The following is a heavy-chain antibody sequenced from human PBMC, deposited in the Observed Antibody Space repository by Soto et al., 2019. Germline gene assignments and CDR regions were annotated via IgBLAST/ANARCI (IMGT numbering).Heavy chain of an antibody. CDR2: IIPSGGST. Sequence: ASAKVSCKASGYTFTSYCLHWVRQAPGQGLEWMAMIIPSGGSTSYAQKFQGRVTMTRDTATSTVYMELSSLRSDDTAVYYCARGSTFWFGSTLYYFGMDVWGQGTTVTVSS. CDR3: ARGSTFWFGSTLYYFGMDV. J-gene: IGHJ6*02. V-gene: IGHV1-46*01. D-gene: IGHD3-10*01. CDR1: GYTFTSYC.